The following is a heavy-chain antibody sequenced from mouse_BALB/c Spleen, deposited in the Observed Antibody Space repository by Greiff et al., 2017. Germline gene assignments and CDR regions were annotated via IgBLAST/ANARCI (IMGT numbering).Heavy chain of an antibody. Sequence: VQLQQSGTVLARPGASVKMSCKASGYTFTSYWMHWVKQRPGQGLEWIGAIYPGNSDTSYNQKFKGKAKLTAVTSTSTAYMELSSLTNEDSAVYYCTRWALHYYGSAMDYWGQGTSVTVSS. D-gene: IGHD1-2*01. CDR1: GYTFTSYW. J-gene: IGHJ4*01. V-gene: IGHV1-5*01. CDR2: IYPGNSDT. CDR3: TRWALHYYGSAMDY.